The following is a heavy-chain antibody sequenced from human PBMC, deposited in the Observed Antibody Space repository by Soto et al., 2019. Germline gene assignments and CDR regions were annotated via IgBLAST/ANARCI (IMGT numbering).Heavy chain of an antibody. D-gene: IGHD2-15*01. CDR3: AILVYCSGGSCYSFDY. CDR2: MNPNSGNT. CDR1: GYTFTSYD. V-gene: IGHV1-8*01. J-gene: IGHJ4*02. Sequence: QVHLVQSGAEVKKPGASVKVSCKASGYTFTSYDINWVRQATGQGLEWMGWMNPNSGNTGYAQKFQGRVTMTRNTSISTAYMELSSLRSEDTAVYYCAILVYCSGGSCYSFDYWGQGTLVTVSS.